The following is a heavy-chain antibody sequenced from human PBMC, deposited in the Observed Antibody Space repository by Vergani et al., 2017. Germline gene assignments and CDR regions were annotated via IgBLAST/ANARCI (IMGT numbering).Heavy chain of an antibody. CDR1: GDSISSGNYY. J-gene: IGHJ3*02. V-gene: IGHV4-61*02. CDR2: IYSSGST. D-gene: IGHD1-26*01. CDR3: ARGTFLHAFDN. Sequence: QVQLQESGPGLLKPSQTLSLTCSVAGDSISSGNYYWNWIRQPAGKGLEWMGRIYSSGSTSYNPSIKSRITMSLDTSKNQFSLSLSSVTAADTAVYYCARGTFLHAFDNWGKGTVVTVSS.